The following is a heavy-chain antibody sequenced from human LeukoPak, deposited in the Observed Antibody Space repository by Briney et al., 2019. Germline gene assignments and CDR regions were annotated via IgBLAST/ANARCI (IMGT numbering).Heavy chain of an antibody. Sequence: SETLSLTCAVYGGSFSGYYWSWIRQPPGKGLEWIGEINHSGSTNYNPSLKSRVTISVDTSKNQFSLKLSSVTAADTAVYYCARVVGYCSSTSCYPRFDYWGQGTLVTVYS. CDR1: GGSFSGYY. CDR3: ARVVGYCSSTSCYPRFDY. D-gene: IGHD2-2*01. CDR2: INHSGST. J-gene: IGHJ4*02. V-gene: IGHV4-34*01.